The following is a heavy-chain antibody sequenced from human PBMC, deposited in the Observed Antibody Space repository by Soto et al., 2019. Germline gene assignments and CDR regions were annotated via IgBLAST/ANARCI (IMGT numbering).Heavy chain of an antibody. CDR2: ISSSSSDI. D-gene: IGHD4-17*01. J-gene: IGHJ6*02. CDR3: VRKPATTGYYYYGMDV. V-gene: IGHV3-21*01. Sequence: EVQLVESGGGLVKRGGSLRLSCAASGFIFSNYNMYWVRQAPGKGLEWVSSISSSSSDIYYADSMKGRFTISRDNAKNSLYLQMNSLRAEDTAVYYCVRKPATTGYYYYGMDVWGQGTTVTVSS. CDR1: GFIFSNYN.